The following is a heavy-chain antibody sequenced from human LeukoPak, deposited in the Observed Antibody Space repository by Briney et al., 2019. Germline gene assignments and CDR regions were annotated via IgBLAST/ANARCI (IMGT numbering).Heavy chain of an antibody. CDR3: ARDTPEWELLLFDYYYYYMNV. Sequence: GGSLRLSCAASGFTFSSYWMSWVRQAPGKGLEWVANIKQDGSEKYYVDSVKGRFTISRDNAKNSLYLQMNSLRAEDTAVYYCARDTPEWELLLFDYYYYYMNVWGKGTTVTISS. CDR1: GFTFSSYW. D-gene: IGHD1-26*01. CDR2: IKQDGSEK. V-gene: IGHV3-7*01. J-gene: IGHJ6*03.